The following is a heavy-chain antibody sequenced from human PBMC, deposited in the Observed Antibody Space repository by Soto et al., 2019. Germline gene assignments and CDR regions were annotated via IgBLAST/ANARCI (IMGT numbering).Heavy chain of an antibody. J-gene: IGHJ4*02. V-gene: IGHV3-33*01. D-gene: IGHD3-9*01. CDR3: AREAPLRYFHWPEHFDY. CDR1: GFTFSSYG. Sequence: PGGSLRLSCAASGFTFSSYGMHWVRQAPGKGLEWVAVIWYDGSNKYYADSVKGRFTISRDNSKNTLYLQMNSLRAEDTAVYYCAREAPLRYFHWPEHFDYWGQGTLVTVSS. CDR2: IWYDGSNK.